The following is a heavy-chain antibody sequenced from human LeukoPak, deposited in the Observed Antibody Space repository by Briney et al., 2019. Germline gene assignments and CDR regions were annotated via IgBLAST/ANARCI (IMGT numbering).Heavy chain of an antibody. J-gene: IGHJ4*02. D-gene: IGHD2-21*02. CDR1: GGSISSGGYY. CDR2: IYYSGST. V-gene: IGHV4-61*08. CDR3: ARDHFGDLGY. Sequence: SETLSLTCAVSGGSISSGGYYWSWIRQPPGKGLEWIGYIYYSGSTNYNPSLKSRVTISVDTSKNQFSLKLSSVTAADTAVYYCARDHFGDLGYWGQGTLVTVSS.